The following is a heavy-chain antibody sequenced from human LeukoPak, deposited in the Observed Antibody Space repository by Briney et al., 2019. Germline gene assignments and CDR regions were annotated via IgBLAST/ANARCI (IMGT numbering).Heavy chain of an antibody. V-gene: IGHV3-23*01. CDR1: GFTFSSYA. D-gene: IGHD4/OR15-4a*01. CDR3: ARGGKLDYPFDY. J-gene: IGHJ4*02. CDR2: ISGSGGST. Sequence: PGGSLRLSCAASGFTFSSYAMSWVRQAPGEGLEWVSAISGSGGSTYYADSVKGRFTISTDNAKNSLSLQMNSLTAEDTAVYYCARGGKLDYPFDYWGQGTLATVSS.